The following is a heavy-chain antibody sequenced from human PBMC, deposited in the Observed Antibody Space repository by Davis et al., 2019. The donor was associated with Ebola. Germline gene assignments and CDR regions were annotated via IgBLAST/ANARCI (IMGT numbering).Heavy chain of an antibody. Sequence: GESLKISCAASGFTFSNAWMSWVRQAPGKGLEWVANIKQDGSEKYYVDSVKGRFTISRDNAKNSLYLQMNSLRAEDTAVYYCARLSGTTEVNQLLYDHWFDPWGQGTLVTVSS. CDR2: IKQDGSEK. J-gene: IGHJ5*02. D-gene: IGHD2-2*02. CDR1: GFTFSNAW. CDR3: ARLSGTTEVNQLLYDHWFDP. V-gene: IGHV3-7*03.